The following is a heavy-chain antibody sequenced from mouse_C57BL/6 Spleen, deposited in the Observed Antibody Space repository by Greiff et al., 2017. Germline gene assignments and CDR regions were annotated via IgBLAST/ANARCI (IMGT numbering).Heavy chain of an antibody. V-gene: IGHV1-80*01. CDR1: GYAFSSYW. CDR2: IYPGDGDT. J-gene: IGHJ3*01. CDR3: ARAYYGNGGFAY. D-gene: IGHD2-10*01. Sequence: LQESGAELVKPGASVKISCKASGYAFSSYWMNWVKQRPGKGLEWIGQIYPGDGDTNYNGKFKGKATLTADKSSSTAYMQLSSLTSEDSAVYFCARAYYGNGGFAYWGQGTLVTVSA.